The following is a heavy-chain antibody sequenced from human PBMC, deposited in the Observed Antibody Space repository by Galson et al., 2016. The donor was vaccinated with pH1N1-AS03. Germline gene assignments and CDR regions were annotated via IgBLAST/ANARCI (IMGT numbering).Heavy chain of an antibody. CDR3: ARVESGNTYGYVALDV. D-gene: IGHD5-18*01. CDR2: ISSSGRTI. J-gene: IGHJ6*02. V-gene: IGHV3-11*01. CDR1: GFTLSDYY. Sequence: LRLSCAASGFTLSDYYINWVRQAPGKGLEWLSYISSSGRTIYYADPVKGRFTISRDNAKNSVDLQMNSLRGEDTAVYYCARVESGNTYGYVALDVWGLGTTVTVSS.